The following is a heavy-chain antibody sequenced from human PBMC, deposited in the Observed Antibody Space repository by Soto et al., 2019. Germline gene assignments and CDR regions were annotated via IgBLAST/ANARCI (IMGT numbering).Heavy chain of an antibody. CDR1: GGTFSSYA. V-gene: IGHV1-69*13. CDR2: IIPIFGTA. J-gene: IGHJ3*02. CDR3: ASLVYGSGTSDAFDI. Sequence: SVKVSCKASGGTFSSYAISWVRQAPGQGLEWMGGIIPIFGTANYAQKFQGRVTITADESTSTAYMELSSLRSEETAVYYCASLVYGSGTSDAFDIWGQGTMVTVSS. D-gene: IGHD3-10*01.